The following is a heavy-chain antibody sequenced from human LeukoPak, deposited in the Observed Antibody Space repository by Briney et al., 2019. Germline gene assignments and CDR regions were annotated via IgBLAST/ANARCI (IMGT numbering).Heavy chain of an antibody. J-gene: IGHJ4*02. V-gene: IGHV3-23*01. Sequence: GGSLRLSCAASGFTFSSYAMSWVRQAPGKGLGWVSAISGSGGSTYYADSVKGRFTISRDNSKNTLYLQMNSLRAEDTAVYYCADRYCSSTSCLDYWGQGTLVTVSS. CDR3: ADRYCSSTSCLDY. D-gene: IGHD2-2*01. CDR1: GFTFSSYA. CDR2: ISGSGGST.